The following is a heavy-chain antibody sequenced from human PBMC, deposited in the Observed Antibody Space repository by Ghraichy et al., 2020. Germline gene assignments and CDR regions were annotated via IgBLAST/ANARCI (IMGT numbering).Heavy chain of an antibody. CDR3: AAGGGDYGDYDYFQH. D-gene: IGHD4-17*01. CDR2: IKQDGSEK. CDR1: GFTFSSYW. V-gene: IGHV3-7*01. J-gene: IGHJ1*01. Sequence: GGSLRLSCAASGFTFSSYWMSWVRQAPGKGLEWVANIKQDGSEKYYVDSVKGRFTISRDNAKNSLYLQMNSLRAEDTAVYYCAAGGGDYGDYDYFQHWGQGTLVTVSS.